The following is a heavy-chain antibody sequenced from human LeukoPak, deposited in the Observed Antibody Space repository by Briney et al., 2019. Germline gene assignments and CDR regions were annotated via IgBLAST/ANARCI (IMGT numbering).Heavy chain of an antibody. CDR2: IYTSGTT. CDR3: ARGGTNFDY. D-gene: IGHD3-16*01. J-gene: IGHJ4*02. V-gene: IGHV4-4*07. CDR1: GRSISSYY. Sequence: SDTLFLTCSVSGRSISSYYWSWTRHPTGKGLECIGRIYTSGTTDYNPSLMSRVTMSVDTSKNQFALKLSSVIAADAAVYYCARGGTNFDYWGQGTLVTVSS.